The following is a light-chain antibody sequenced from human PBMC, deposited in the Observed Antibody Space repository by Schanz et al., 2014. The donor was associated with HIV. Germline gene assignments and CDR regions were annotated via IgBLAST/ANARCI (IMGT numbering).Light chain of an antibody. V-gene: IGLV2-23*02. CDR1: TSDVGSYNL. CDR2: EVD. CDR3: SSFAGSETHWV. J-gene: IGLJ3*02. Sequence: QSVLTQPASVSGSPGQSITISCTGTTSDVGSYNLVSWYHQIPGNAPKLIIFEVDQRPSDISYRFSASKSGNTASLTISGLQDEDEGHYYCSSFAGSETHWVFGGGTKLTVL.